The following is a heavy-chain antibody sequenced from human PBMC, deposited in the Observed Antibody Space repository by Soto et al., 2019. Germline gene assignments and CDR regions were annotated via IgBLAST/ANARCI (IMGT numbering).Heavy chain of an antibody. V-gene: IGHV1-18*01. CDR2: ISAYNGNT. D-gene: IGHD6-6*01. CDR1: GYTFTSYG. J-gene: IGHJ4*02. Sequence: GVSVKVSCKASGYTFTSYGISWVRQAPGQGLEWMGWISAYNGNTNYAQKLQGRVTMTTDTSTSTAYMELRSLRSDDTAVYYCARDGGKKYSSLSNLAVYWGQGTLVTVSS. CDR3: ARDGGKKYSSLSNLAVY.